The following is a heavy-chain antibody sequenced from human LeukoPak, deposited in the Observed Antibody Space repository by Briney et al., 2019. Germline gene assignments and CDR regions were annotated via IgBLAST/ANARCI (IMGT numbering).Heavy chain of an antibody. Sequence: GSLRLSCAASGFTVSSNYMSWVRQAPGKGLEWVSVIYSGGSTYYAASVKGRFTISRDNSKNTLYLQMNSLRAEDTAVYYCARDRGAYYYDSSGYYYWGQGTLVTVSS. CDR3: ARDRGAYYYDSSGYYY. CDR1: GFTVSSNY. J-gene: IGHJ4*02. D-gene: IGHD3-22*01. V-gene: IGHV3-66*01. CDR2: IYSGGST.